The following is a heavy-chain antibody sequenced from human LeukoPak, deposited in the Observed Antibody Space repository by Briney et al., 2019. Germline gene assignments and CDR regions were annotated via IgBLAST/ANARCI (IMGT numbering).Heavy chain of an antibody. D-gene: IGHD1-26*01. V-gene: IGHV3-21*01. CDR2: ITSSGTYN. J-gene: IGHJ6*03. CDR3: ARDPYSGNYGNYYYYYMDV. CDR1: GFPFSNYN. Sequence: GGSLRLSCAASGFPFSNYNMNWVRQAPGKAMEWVSSITSSGTYNFYADSVRGRFTISRDNAKNSLYLQMDSLGPEDTAVYYCARDPYSGNYGNYYYYYMDVWGKGTTVTVSS.